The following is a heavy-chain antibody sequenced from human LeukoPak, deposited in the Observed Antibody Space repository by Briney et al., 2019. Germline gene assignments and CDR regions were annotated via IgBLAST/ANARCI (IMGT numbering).Heavy chain of an antibody. CDR2: IDWYGGST. D-gene: IGHD2-2*01. CDR1: GFTFDDYG. CDR3: ARDEGEPLVPAAPGYYFDY. Sequence: PGGSLRLSCAASGFTFDDYGMSWVRQAPGKGLEWVSGIDWYGGSTGYAGSVKGRFTISRNNAKNTLYLQMNSLRAEDTALYYCARDEGEPLVPAAPGYYFDYWGQGTLVTVSS. V-gene: IGHV3-20*04. J-gene: IGHJ4*02.